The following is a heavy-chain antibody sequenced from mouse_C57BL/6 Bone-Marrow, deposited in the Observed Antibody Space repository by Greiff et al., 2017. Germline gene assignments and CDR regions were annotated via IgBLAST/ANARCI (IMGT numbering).Heavy chain of an antibody. V-gene: IGHV14-4*01. CDR1: GFNIKDDY. Sequence: EVQLQQSGAELVRPGASVKLSCTASGFNIKDDYMHWVKQRPEQGLEWIGCIDPENGDTEYASKFQGKATIPADTSSNTAYLQLSSLTSEDTAVYYGTLGPNFDYWGQGTTLTVSS. CDR2: IDPENGDT. J-gene: IGHJ2*01. D-gene: IGHD4-1*01. CDR3: TLGPNFDY.